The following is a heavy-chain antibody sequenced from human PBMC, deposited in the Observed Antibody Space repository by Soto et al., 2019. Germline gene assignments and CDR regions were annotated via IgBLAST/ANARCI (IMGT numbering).Heavy chain of an antibody. CDR1: GYTFTGYY. V-gene: IGHV1-2*04. D-gene: IGHD3-3*01. Sequence: ASVKVSCKASGYTFTGYYMHWVRQAPGQGLEWMGWINPNSGGTNYAQEFQGWVTMTRDTSISTAYMELSRLRSDDTAVYYCARDGYYDFWSGTYYYYGMDVWGQGTTVTVSS. CDR2: INPNSGGT. J-gene: IGHJ6*02. CDR3: ARDGYYDFWSGTYYYYGMDV.